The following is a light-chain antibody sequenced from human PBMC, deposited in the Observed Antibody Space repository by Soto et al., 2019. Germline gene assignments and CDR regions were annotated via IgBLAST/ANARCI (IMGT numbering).Light chain of an antibody. CDR1: SSDVGGYNY. CDR2: EVS. V-gene: IGLV2-14*01. J-gene: IGLJ1*01. CDR3: SSYTSSSRYV. Sequence: QSVLTQPASVSGSPGQSITISCTGTSSDVGGYNYVSWYQQHPGKAPKLMIYEVSNRPSGVSNRFSGSKSGNTASLTISGLQAEDEADYYSSSYTSSSRYVFGTGTKVT.